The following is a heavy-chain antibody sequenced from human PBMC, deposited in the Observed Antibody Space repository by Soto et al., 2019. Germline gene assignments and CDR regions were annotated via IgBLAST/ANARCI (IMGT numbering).Heavy chain of an antibody. CDR1: GGSVSSGGYY. J-gene: IGHJ4*02. CDR2: IYYSGST. CDR3: ARAGSYRYLDY. V-gene: IGHV4-61*08. Sequence: QVQLQESGPGLVKPSETLSLTCSVSGGSVSSGGYYWSWIRQPPGKGLEWIGCIYYSGSTDYNPSLKSRVTMSLDKSKNQFSLKLNSVTAADTAVYFCARAGSYRYLDYWGQGTLVTGSS. D-gene: IGHD3-10*01.